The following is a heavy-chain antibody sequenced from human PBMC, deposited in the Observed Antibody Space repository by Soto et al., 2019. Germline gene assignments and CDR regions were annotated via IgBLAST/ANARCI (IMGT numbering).Heavy chain of an antibody. CDR2: IIPIFGTA. CDR3: ARERYSYGYGSDY. D-gene: IGHD5-18*01. J-gene: IGHJ4*02. CDR1: GGTFSSYA. Sequence: GASVKVSCKASGGTFSSYAISWVRQAPGQGLEWMGGIIPIFGTANYAQKFQGRVTITADESTSTAYMELSSLRSEDTAVYYCARERYSYGYGSDYWGQGTLVTVSS. V-gene: IGHV1-69*13.